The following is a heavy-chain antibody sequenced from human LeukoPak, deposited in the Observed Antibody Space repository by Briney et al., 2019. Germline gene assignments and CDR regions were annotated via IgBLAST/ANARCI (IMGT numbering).Heavy chain of an antibody. CDR2: ISGSGGST. CDR3: AKDLGYYGSGSYLDAFDI. Sequence: PGGSLRLSCAASGFTFSSYAMSWVRQAPGKGLEWVSAISGSGGSTYYADSVKGRFTISRDNSKNTLYLQMNSLRAEDTAVYYCAKDLGYYGSGSYLDAFDIWGQGTMVTVSS. V-gene: IGHV3-23*01. J-gene: IGHJ3*02. D-gene: IGHD3-10*01. CDR1: GFTFSSYA.